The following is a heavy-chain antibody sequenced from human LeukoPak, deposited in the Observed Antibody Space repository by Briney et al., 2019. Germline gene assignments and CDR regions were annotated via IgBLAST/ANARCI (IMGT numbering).Heavy chain of an antibody. CDR2: IRYDGSTQ. J-gene: IGHJ1*01. CDR1: EFTFSSYG. V-gene: IGHV3-30*02. CDR3: AIHLGGGYTIEYFQH. D-gene: IGHD5-24*01. Sequence: GGSLRLSCVASEFTFSSYGMHWVRQAPGKGLEWVTFIRYDGSTQYYINSVKGRFTISRDNAKNSLYLQMNSLRAEDTAVYYCAIHLGGGYTIEYFQHWGQGTLVTVSS.